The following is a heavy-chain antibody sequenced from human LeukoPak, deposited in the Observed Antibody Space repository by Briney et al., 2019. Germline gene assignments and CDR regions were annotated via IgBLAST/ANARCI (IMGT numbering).Heavy chain of an antibody. D-gene: IGHD4-17*01. V-gene: IGHV1-18*01. CDR1: GGTFNSYA. J-gene: IGHJ4*02. Sequence: ASVKVSCKASGGTFNSYAISWVRQAPGQGLEWMGWISAYNGNTNYAQRLQGRVTMTTDTSTSTAYMELRSLRSDDTAVYYCARDRDYGDYNTQDLFVYWGQGTLVTVSS. CDR2: ISAYNGNT. CDR3: ARDRDYGDYNTQDLFVY.